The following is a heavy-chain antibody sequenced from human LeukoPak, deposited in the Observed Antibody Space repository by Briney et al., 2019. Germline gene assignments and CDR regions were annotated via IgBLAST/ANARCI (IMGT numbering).Heavy chain of an antibody. D-gene: IGHD2-2*01. V-gene: IGHV3-11*01. CDR1: GFTFSDYY. CDR2: ISSSGSTI. J-gene: IGHJ6*02. CDR3: ARGHQLLAYYYHGMDV. Sequence: GGSLRLSCAASGFTFSDYYMSWIRQAPGKGLEWVSYISSSGSTIYYADSVKGRFTISRDNAKNSLYLQMNSLRAEDTAVYYCARGHQLLAYYYHGMDVWGQGTTVTVSS.